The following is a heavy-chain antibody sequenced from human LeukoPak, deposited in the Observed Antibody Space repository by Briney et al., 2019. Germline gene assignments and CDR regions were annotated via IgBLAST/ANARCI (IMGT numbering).Heavy chain of an antibody. V-gene: IGHV1-69*01. CDR2: IIPIFRAA. CDR3: ARGPGYLGLQSYFDY. CDR1: GGTFSAYA. D-gene: IGHD5-18*01. Sequence: SVKVSCTGSGGTFSAYAFSSVRQAPGQGLEWMGGIIPIFRAANYAQNFQGRVTLTADESTSTAYMELSSLRSDDTAVYYCARGPGYLGLQSYFDYWVQGTLVSVSS. J-gene: IGHJ4*02.